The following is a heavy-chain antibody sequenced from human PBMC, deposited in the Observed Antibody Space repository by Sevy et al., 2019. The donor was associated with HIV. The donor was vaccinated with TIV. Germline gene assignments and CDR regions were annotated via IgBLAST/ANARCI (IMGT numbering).Heavy chain of an antibody. V-gene: IGHV5-51*01. CDR3: ARRAPGLDY. D-gene: IGHD1-26*01. CDR1: GYRFTSYW. Sequence: GESLKISCKVSGYRFTSYWIAWVRQMPGRGLECMGIIYPGDSDTRYSPSFEGQVTFSVDKSISTAYLQWSSLKDSDTAMYYCARRAPGLDYWGPGTLVTVSS. CDR2: IYPGDSDT. J-gene: IGHJ4*02.